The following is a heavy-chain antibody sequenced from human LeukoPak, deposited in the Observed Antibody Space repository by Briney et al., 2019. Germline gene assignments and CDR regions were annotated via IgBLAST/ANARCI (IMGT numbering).Heavy chain of an antibody. D-gene: IGHD3-10*01. CDR1: GGSISSYY. V-gene: IGHV4-59*01. J-gene: IGHJ4*02. Sequence: SETLSLTCTVSGGSISSYYWSWIRQPPGKGLEWIGYIYYSGSTNYNPSLKSRVTISVDTSKNQFSLKLSSVTAADTAVYYCTRVPEGTSYYFDYWGQGTLVTVSS. CDR2: IYYSGST. CDR3: TRVPEGTSYYFDY.